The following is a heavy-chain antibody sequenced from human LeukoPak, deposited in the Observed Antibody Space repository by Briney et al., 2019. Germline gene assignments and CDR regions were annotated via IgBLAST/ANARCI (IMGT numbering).Heavy chain of an antibody. D-gene: IGHD3-22*01. J-gene: IGHJ4*02. CDR1: GVTFSIYA. CDR3: ASSKLGGYDSVFLAAGGDFDY. V-gene: IGHV3-30*01. Sequence: GGALRLSCAASGVTFSIYAMHSVRQAPRKGLERVAVISYDGSNKYYADSVKGRFTISRDNSKNTLYLPMNSLRAEDTAVYYCASSKLGGYDSVFLAAGGDFDYWGQGTLVTVSS. CDR2: ISYDGSNK.